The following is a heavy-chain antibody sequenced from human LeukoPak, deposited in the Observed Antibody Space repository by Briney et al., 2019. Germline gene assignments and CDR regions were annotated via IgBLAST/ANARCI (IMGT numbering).Heavy chain of an antibody. J-gene: IGHJ5*02. D-gene: IGHD3-3*01. V-gene: IGHV3-30*02. Sequence: PGGSLRLSCAASGFTFSSYGMHWVRQAPGKGLEWVAFIRYDGSDKYYADSVKGRLTISKDNSKNTLYLQMNSLRAEDTAVYYCAREAITIFGVVRTQTTYGPHRFDPWGQGTLVTVSS. CDR3: AREAITIFGVVRTQTTYGPHRFDP. CDR1: GFTFSSYG. CDR2: IRYDGSDK.